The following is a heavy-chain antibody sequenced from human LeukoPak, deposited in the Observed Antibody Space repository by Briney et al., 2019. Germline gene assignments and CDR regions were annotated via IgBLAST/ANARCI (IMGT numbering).Heavy chain of an antibody. CDR3: ARGLDSSSWVAPFDY. CDR2: ISSSGSTI. V-gene: IGHV3-11*01. J-gene: IGHJ4*02. Sequence: PGGSLRLSCVASGFTFSDYYMSWIRQAPGKGLEWVSYISSSGSTIYYADSVKGRFTISRDNAKNSLYLQMNSLRAEDTAVYYCARGLDSSSWVAPFDYWGQGTLVTVSS. D-gene: IGHD6-13*01. CDR1: GFTFSDYY.